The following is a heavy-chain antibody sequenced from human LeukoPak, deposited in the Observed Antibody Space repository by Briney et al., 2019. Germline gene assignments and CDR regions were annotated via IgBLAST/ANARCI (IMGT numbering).Heavy chain of an antibody. CDR1: GGSISAFY. Sequence: SETLSLTCTVSGGSISAFYWNWIRQPAGKRLEWIGRIYVSGSTDYNPSLKSRVTISVDMSKPQFYLELSSVTAADTAVYYCARVSCGGDCRGHYYHYYMDVWGKGTTVTISS. J-gene: IGHJ6*03. CDR3: ARVSCGGDCRGHYYHYYMDV. V-gene: IGHV4-4*07. D-gene: IGHD2-21*02. CDR2: IYVSGST.